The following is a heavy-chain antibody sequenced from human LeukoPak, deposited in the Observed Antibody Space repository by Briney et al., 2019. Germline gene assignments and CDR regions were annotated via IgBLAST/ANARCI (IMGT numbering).Heavy chain of an antibody. V-gene: IGHV4-34*01. CDR1: GGSFSGYY. CDR2: INHSGST. D-gene: IGHD2-2*01. J-gene: IGHJ6*02. Sequence: SETLSLTCAVYGGSFSGYYWSWIRQPPGKGLEWIGEINHSGSTNYNPSLKSRVTISVDTSKNQFSLKLSSVTAADTAVYYCARGGPVYCSSTSCYLNYYYYGMDVWGQGTTVTVSS. CDR3: ARGGPVYCSSTSCYLNYYYYGMDV.